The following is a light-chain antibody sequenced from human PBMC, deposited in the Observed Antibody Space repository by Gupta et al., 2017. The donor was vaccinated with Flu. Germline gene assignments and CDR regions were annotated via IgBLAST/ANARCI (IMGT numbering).Light chain of an antibody. CDR2: AAS. CDR3: QQSYSTPQVT. Sequence: DRVTITCRASQAISDYLNWYQHIPGKAPKLLIYAASNLQSGVPSRFSGGGSGTEFTLTISSLQPEDFATYYCQQSYSTPQVTFGPGTKVDIK. CDR1: QAISDY. J-gene: IGKJ3*01. V-gene: IGKV1-39*01.